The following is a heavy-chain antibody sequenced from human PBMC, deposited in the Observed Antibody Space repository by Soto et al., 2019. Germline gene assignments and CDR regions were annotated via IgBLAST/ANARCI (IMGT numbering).Heavy chain of an antibody. CDR1: CYSISTGYY. CDR2: INHSGST. V-gene: IGHV4-34*01. D-gene: IGHD4-17*01. J-gene: IGHJ6*02. Sequence: SETRSLTCAVSCYSISTGYYWRWLRQPPGKGLEWIGEINHSGSTNYNPSLKSRVTISVDTSKNHFSLKLRSVNAADTDVYFCASLTVTTNFDYDLDVWCQGTTVTVSS. CDR3: ASLTVTTNFDYDLDV.